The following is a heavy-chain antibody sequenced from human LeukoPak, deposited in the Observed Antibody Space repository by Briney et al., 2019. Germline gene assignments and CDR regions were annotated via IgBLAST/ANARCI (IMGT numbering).Heavy chain of an antibody. CDR2: FDPEDGET. D-gene: IGHD2-15*01. Sequence: GASVKVSSMVSGYTLTESSMHWVRQAPGKGLEWMRGFDPEDGETIYAQKFQGRVTMTEDTSTDTAYMELSSLRSEDTAVYYCATSNCSGGSCFDAFDIWGQGTMVTVSS. J-gene: IGHJ3*02. V-gene: IGHV1-24*01. CDR1: GYTLTESS. CDR3: ATSNCSGGSCFDAFDI.